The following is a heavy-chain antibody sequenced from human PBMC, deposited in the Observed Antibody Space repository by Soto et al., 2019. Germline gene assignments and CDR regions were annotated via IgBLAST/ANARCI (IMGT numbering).Heavy chain of an antibody. J-gene: IGHJ3*02. Sequence: GVSLRLSCAASGFTFSSYGMHWVRQAPGKGLEWVAAISYDGSNKYYADSVKGRFTISRDNSKNTLYLQMNSLRAEDTAVYYCAKDSGRLRYAFDIWGQGTMVTVSS. CDR2: ISYDGSNK. D-gene: IGHD3-10*01. CDR3: AKDSGRLRYAFDI. CDR1: GFTFSSYG. V-gene: IGHV3-30*18.